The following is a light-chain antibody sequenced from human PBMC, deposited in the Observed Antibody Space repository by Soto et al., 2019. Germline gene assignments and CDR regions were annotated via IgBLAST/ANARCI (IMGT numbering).Light chain of an antibody. Sequence: AIQMTQSPSSLSASVGDRVTITCRASQGIRSDLGWYQQKPGKAPKLLIYAASSLPSGVPSRFSGSGSGTEFTLTISSLQPEDFATDYCLQDYNYPMYTFGQGTKLEIK. J-gene: IGKJ2*01. CDR1: QGIRSD. CDR3: LQDYNYPMYT. CDR2: AAS. V-gene: IGKV1-6*01.